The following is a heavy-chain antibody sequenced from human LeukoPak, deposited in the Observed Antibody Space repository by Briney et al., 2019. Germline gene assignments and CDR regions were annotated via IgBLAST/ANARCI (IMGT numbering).Heavy chain of an antibody. J-gene: IGHJ3*02. CDR1: GGSFSRYY. V-gene: IGHV4-34*01. D-gene: IGHD3-16*02. CDR2: INHSGST. Sequence: SETLSLTCAVYGGSFSRYYWSWIRQPPGKGLEWIGEINHSGSTNYNPSLKSRVTISVDTSKNQFSLKLSSVTAADTAVYYCARGDYVWGSYRSRPTGAFDIWGQGTMVTVSS. CDR3: ARGDYVWGSYRSRPTGAFDI.